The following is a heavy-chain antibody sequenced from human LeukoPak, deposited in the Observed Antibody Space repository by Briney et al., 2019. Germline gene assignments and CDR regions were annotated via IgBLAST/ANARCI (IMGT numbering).Heavy chain of an antibody. CDR3: ARQEYCSSSSCYDPIDEFDY. V-gene: IGHV3-21*06. CDR2: TDTSGKYI. J-gene: IGHJ4*02. CDR1: GFPFSNYG. D-gene: IGHD2-2*01. Sequence: PGGSLRLSCAASGFPFSNYGMNWVRQAPGKGLEWVSFTDTSGKYIYYGDSVKGRFTISRDNAKNLLFLQMNGLRAEDTAVYYCARQEYCSSSSCYDPIDEFDYWGQGTLVTVSS.